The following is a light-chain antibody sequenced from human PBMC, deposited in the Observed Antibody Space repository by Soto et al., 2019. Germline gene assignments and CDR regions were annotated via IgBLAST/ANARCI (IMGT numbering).Light chain of an antibody. Sequence: DIQTTPSPSSVSASVGDRVTITCRASQGISSWLYWYQQKPGKAPKLLIYTASSLQSGVPSRFSGGGSGTDFTLTISCLQPEDFASYYCQHAHSFPLTFGGGTNVDIK. J-gene: IGKJ4*01. CDR3: QHAHSFPLT. CDR2: TAS. V-gene: IGKV1D-12*01. CDR1: QGISSW.